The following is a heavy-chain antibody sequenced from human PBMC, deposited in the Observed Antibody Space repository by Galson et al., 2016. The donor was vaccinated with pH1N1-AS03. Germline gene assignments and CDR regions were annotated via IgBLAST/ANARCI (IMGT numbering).Heavy chain of an antibody. V-gene: IGHV1-69*04. CDR3: ATGLYCTSTSCSYRGWFDP. CDR1: GGTFSNYA. Sequence: KVSCKASGGTFSNYAISWVRQAPGQGLEWMGRIIPMFTITNYAEIFQGRVTITADKSRSIAYMELNSLRSDDTAVYYCATGLYCTSTSCSYRGWFDPWGQGTLVTVSS. D-gene: IGHD2-2*01. CDR2: IIPMFTIT. J-gene: IGHJ5*02.